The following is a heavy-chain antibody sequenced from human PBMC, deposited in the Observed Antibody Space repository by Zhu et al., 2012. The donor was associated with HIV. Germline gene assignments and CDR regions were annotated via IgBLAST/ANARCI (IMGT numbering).Heavy chain of an antibody. D-gene: IGHD4-23*01. J-gene: IGHJ6*03. CDR2: IYHSGST. CDR3: ARLRWSNRDYYMDV. V-gene: IGHV4-38-2*01. Sequence: QVQLQESGPGLVKPSETLSLTCAVSGYSISSGYYWGWIRQPPGKGLEWIGSIYHSGSTYYNPSLKGRVTISVDTSKNQFSLKLSSVTAADTAVYYCARLRWSNRDYYMDVWGKGTTVTVSS. CDR1: GYSISSGYY.